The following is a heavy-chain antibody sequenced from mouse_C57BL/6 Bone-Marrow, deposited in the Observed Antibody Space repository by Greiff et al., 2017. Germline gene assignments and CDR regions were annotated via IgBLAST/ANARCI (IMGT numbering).Heavy chain of an antibody. V-gene: IGHV1-55*01. J-gene: IGHJ3*01. CDR2: IYPGSGST. Sequence: QVQLQQPGAELVKPGASVTMSCKASGYTFTSYWLTWVKQRPGQGLEWIGDIYPGSGSTNYNEKFKSKATLTVDTSSSTAYMQLSSLTSEDSAVYYCASSYYSNYGFAYWGQGTLVTVSA. CDR3: ASSYYSNYGFAY. CDR1: GYTFTSYW. D-gene: IGHD2-5*01.